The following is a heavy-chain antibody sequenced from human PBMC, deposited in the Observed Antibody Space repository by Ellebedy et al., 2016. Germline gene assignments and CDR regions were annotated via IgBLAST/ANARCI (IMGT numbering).Heavy chain of an antibody. J-gene: IGHJ4*02. V-gene: IGHV3-48*04. CDR2: ISNPGTAI. CDR1: GFTFSTYG. CDR3: GRSPVLDH. Sequence: GGSLRLSCAASGFTFSTYGMSWVRQAPGKGLEWISFISNPGTAIYYAASVKGRFTVSRDNAQNSLFLQMNSLRAEDTALYFCGRSPVLDHWGQGTLVTVSS.